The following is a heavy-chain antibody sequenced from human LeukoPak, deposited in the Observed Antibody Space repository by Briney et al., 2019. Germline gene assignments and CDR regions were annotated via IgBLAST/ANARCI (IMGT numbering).Heavy chain of an antibody. D-gene: IGHD2-15*01. CDR2: ISWNSGSI. Sequence: PGRSLRLSCAASGFTFDDYAIHWVRQAPGKGLEWVSGISWNSGSIGYADSVKGRFTISRDNAKNSLYLQMNSLRAEDTALYYCAKVYLRFSVVVVAAFFDYWGQGTLVTVSS. CDR1: GFTFDDYA. J-gene: IGHJ4*02. V-gene: IGHV3-9*01. CDR3: AKVYLRFSVVVVAAFFDY.